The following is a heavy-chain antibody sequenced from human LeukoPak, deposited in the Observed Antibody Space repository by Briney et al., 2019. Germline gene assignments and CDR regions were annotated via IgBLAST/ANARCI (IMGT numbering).Heavy chain of an antibody. CDR2: IYYSGST. CDR1: GDSISRGGHY. D-gene: IGHD3-3*01. J-gene: IGHJ6*03. V-gene: IGHV4-31*03. CDR3: ARGEGWSGYPYYMDV. Sequence: KASETLSLTFTVSGDSISRGGHYWSWIRQLPGKGLGWIGYIYYSGSTYYNPSLKSRLTISVDTSTTQFSLRLSSVTAADTAVYYCARGEGWSGYPYYMDVWGTGTTVTVSS.